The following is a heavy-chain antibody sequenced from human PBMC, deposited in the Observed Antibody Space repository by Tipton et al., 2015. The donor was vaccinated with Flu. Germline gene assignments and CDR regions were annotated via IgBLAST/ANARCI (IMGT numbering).Heavy chain of an antibody. CDR1: GGSISSYY. D-gene: IGHD3-10*02. Sequence: TLSLTCTVSGGSISSYYWNWIRQPPGKGLEWIGYVYYTGTTNYNPSLKSRVTISVDTSKSQFSLMLRSVTAADTAVYYCARLSYYDVDLKNFYFDYWGQGALVTVSS. J-gene: IGHJ4*02. V-gene: IGHV4-59*08. CDR3: ARLSYYDVDLKNFYFDY. CDR2: VYYTGTT.